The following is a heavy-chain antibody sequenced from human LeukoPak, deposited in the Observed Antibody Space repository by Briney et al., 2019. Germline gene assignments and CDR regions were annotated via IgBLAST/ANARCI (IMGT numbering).Heavy chain of an antibody. J-gene: IGHJ3*02. Sequence: SETLSLTCAVSGYSISSGYYWGWIRQPPGKGLEWIGSIYHSGSTYNNPSLKSRVTISVDTSKNQFSLKLSSVTAADTAVYYCARGTRGLEWLANDAFDIWGQGTMVTVSS. CDR3: ARGTRGLEWLANDAFDI. D-gene: IGHD3-3*01. V-gene: IGHV4-38-2*01. CDR2: IYHSGST. CDR1: GYSISSGYY.